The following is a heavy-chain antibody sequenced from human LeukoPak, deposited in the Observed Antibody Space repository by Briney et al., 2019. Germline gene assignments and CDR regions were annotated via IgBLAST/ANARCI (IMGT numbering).Heavy chain of an antibody. J-gene: IGHJ4*02. CDR2: IWYDGSNK. CDR1: GFTFSSYG. CDR3: ARGFGSGSLLPFDY. Sequence: GGSLRLSCAASGFTFSSYGMHWVRQAPGKGLEWVAVIWYDGSNKYYADSVKGRFTISRDNSKNTLYLQMNSLRVEDTAVYYCARGFGSGSLLPFDYWGQGTLVTVSS. V-gene: IGHV3-33*01. D-gene: IGHD3-10*01.